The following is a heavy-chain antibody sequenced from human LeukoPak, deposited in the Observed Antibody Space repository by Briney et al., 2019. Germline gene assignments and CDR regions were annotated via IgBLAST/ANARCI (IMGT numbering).Heavy chain of an antibody. CDR1: GYTFTDYY. Sequence: SVTVSCNCSGYTFTDYYMHWVRQPPGHGLERMGWLNRNGGDTNYAQKFQGRVSMTRDSSISTAYVDLSDLRSDDTAVYSCARGRNIEMTTMSGGSDYWGQGTLVTFSS. V-gene: IGHV1-2*02. J-gene: IGHJ4*02. CDR3: ARGRNIEMTTMSGGSDY. D-gene: IGHD5-24*01. CDR2: LNRNGGDT.